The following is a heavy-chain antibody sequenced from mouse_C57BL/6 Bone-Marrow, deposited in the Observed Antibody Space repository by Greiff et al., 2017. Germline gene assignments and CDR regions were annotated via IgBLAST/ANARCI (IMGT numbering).Heavy chain of an antibody. Sequence: EVKLMESGAELVRPGASVKLSCTASGFNIKDDYMHWVKQRPEQGLEWIGWIDPENGDTEYASKFPGKATITADTSSNTAYLQLSSLTSEDTAVYYCTTDDYDKMAWFAYWGQGTLVTVSA. D-gene: IGHD2-4*01. CDR1: GFNIKDDY. J-gene: IGHJ3*01. V-gene: IGHV14-4*01. CDR2: IDPENGDT. CDR3: TTDDYDKMAWFAY.